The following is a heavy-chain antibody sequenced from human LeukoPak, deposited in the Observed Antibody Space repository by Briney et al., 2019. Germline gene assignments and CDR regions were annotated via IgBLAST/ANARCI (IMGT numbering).Heavy chain of an antibody. Sequence: ASVKVSCKAPGYTFTSYGISWVRQAPGQGLEWMGWISAYNGNTNYAQKLQGRVTMTTDTSTSTAYMELRSLRSDDTAVYYCARGIIVLMVYALDYWGQGTLVTVSS. J-gene: IGHJ4*02. CDR2: ISAYNGNT. D-gene: IGHD2-8*01. V-gene: IGHV1-18*01. CDR1: GYTFTSYG. CDR3: ARGIIVLMVYALDY.